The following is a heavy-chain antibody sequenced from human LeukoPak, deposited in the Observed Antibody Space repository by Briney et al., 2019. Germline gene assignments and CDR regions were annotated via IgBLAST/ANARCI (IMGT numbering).Heavy chain of an antibody. Sequence: GGSLRLSCAASGFTFSSYSMNWVRQAPGKGLEWVSHISSSSSTIYYADPVKGRFTISRDNAKNSLFLQMNSLRAEDTAVYYCARETTDPYYGRGGSFDYWGQGTLVTVSS. CDR1: GFTFSSYS. V-gene: IGHV3-48*01. D-gene: IGHD3-16*01. CDR3: ARETTDPYYGRGGSFDY. J-gene: IGHJ4*02. CDR2: ISSSSSTI.